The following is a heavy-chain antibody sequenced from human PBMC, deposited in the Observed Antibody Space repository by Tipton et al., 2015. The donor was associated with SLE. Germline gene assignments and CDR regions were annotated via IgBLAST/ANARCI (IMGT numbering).Heavy chain of an antibody. CDR3: AREGSGTPDY. J-gene: IGHJ4*02. Sequence: QLVQSGGGVVQPGRSLRLSCAASGFTFSNYAIHWVRQGPVKGLEWVAVTSSDGSEKYYADPVKGRFTISRDNAKNSLYLQMNSLRAEDTAVYYCAREGSGTPDYWGQGTLVTVSS. CDR1: GFTFSNYA. V-gene: IGHV3-30*04. CDR2: TSSDGSEK. D-gene: IGHD1-26*01.